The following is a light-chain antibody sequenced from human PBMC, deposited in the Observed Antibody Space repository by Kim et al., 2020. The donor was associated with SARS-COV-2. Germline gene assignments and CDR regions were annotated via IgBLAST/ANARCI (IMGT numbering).Light chain of an antibody. CDR2: YVT. CDR1: SSDVGGYEY. CDR3: SSYTSTDTWV. Sequence: QSVLTQPASMSGSPGQSITISCTGSSSDVGGYEYVSWYQQHPGKAPKLLIYYVTWRPSGVSSRFSGSKSGSTASLTISGLQAEDEADYYCSSYTSTDTWVFGGGTQLTVL. V-gene: IGLV2-14*03. J-gene: IGLJ3*02.